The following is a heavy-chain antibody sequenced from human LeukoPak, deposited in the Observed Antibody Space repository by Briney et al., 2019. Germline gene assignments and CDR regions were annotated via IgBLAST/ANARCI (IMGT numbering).Heavy chain of an antibody. D-gene: IGHD6-13*01. J-gene: IGHJ6*02. V-gene: IGHV4-39*01. Sequence: PSETLSLTCTVSGVSISSSSYYWGWLRQPPGKGLEWIGSIYYSGSTYYNPSLKSRVTISVDTSKNQFSLKLSSVTAADTAVYYCARLPHRYSSSWYGYYYYGMDVWGQGTTVTVSS. CDR2: IYYSGST. CDR1: GVSISSSSYY. CDR3: ARLPHRYSSSWYGYYYYGMDV.